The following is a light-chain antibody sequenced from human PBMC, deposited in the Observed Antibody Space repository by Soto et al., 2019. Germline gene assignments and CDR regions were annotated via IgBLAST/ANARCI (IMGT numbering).Light chain of an antibody. CDR1: QSVSSSY. J-gene: IGKJ1*01. CDR3: QQYCRT. CDR2: GAS. V-gene: IGKV3-20*01. Sequence: EIVLTQSPGTLSLSPGERATLSCRASQSVSSSYLAWYQQKPGQAPRLLIYGASSMATGIPDRFSGSGSGTDFTLTISRPEPEDFPLYYCQQYCRTFGQGTKVEI.